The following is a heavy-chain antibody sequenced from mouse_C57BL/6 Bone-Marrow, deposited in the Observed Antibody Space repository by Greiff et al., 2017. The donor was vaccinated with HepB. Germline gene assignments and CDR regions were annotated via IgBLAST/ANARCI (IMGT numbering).Heavy chain of an antibody. J-gene: IGHJ2*01. CDR1: GFTFSDYY. CDR2: INYDGSST. D-gene: IGHD1-1*01. CDR3: ARDGNYYGSSPFDY. V-gene: IGHV5-16*01. Sequence: EVQVVESEGGLVQPGSSMKLSCTASGFTFSDYYMAWVRQVPEKGLEWVANINYDGSSTYYLDSLKSRFIISRDNAKNILYLQMSSLKSEDTATYYCARDGNYYGSSPFDYWGQGTTLTVSS.